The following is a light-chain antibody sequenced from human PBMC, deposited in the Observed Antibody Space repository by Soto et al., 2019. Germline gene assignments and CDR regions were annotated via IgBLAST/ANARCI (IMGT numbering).Light chain of an antibody. CDR3: VQGKHWPCT. V-gene: IGKV2-30*01. J-gene: IGKJ1*01. Sequence: DVVMTQAPLSLSVTLGQPASISCRSSQGLVYSDGNTFLNWFHQRPGQSPRRLIYQVSNRDSGVPDRFSGGGSGTDYTLTISRVEAEDVGIYYCVQGKHWPCTFGQGTKVEIK. CDR2: QVS. CDR1: QGLVYSDGNTF.